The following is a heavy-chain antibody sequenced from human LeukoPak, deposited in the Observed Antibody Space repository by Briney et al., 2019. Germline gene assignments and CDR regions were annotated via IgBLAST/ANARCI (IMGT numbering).Heavy chain of an antibody. J-gene: IGHJ5*02. CDR1: GYTFTSYA. V-gene: IGHV1-3*03. CDR2: INAGNGNT. D-gene: IGHD3-9*01. Sequence: ASVKVSCKASGYTFTSYAMHWVRQAPGQRLEWMGWINAGNGNTKYSQEFQGRVTITRDTSASTAYMELSSLRSEDMAVYYCARESGGNYDIPRPGSRKPHSWFDPWGQGTLVTVSS. CDR3: ARESGGNYDIPRPGSRKPHSWFDP.